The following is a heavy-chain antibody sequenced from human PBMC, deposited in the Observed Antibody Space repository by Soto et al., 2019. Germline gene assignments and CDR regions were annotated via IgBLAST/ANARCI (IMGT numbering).Heavy chain of an antibody. Sequence: GASVKVSCKASGYTFINYAMHWVRQAPGQRLEWMGCIKAGNGKTKDSQKFQGRVTMTGDTSTDTAYMELSSLRSEDTAVYYCATELDNYYDSSGYYFDYWGQGTLVTVSS. CDR2: IKAGNGKT. V-gene: IGHV1-3*01. J-gene: IGHJ4*02. D-gene: IGHD3-22*01. CDR1: GYTFINYA. CDR3: ATELDNYYDSSGYYFDY.